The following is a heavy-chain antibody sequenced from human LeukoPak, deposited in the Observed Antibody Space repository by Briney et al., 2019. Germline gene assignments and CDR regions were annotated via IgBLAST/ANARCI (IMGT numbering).Heavy chain of an antibody. CDR2: INPTGGST. J-gene: IGHJ6*02. CDR3: GRVMEYCSGGSCYPYYYGMDV. D-gene: IGHD2-15*01. V-gene: IGHV1-46*01. CDR1: GYTFTSNY. Sequence: ASVKISCKASGYTFTSNYMHWVREAPGQGLVWMAMINPTGGSTTYAREFQGRVTMTKDTSTSTVYMELSSLRSEDTAVYYCGRVMEYCSGGSCYPYYYGMDVWGQGTTVTVSS.